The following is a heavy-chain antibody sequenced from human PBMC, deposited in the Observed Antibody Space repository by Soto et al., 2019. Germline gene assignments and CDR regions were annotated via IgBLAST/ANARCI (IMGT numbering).Heavy chain of an antibody. Sequence: QCHTYRVAEGYSIGGGDYRSRISQPPGKGLEWIGYIYYSGSTYYNPSLKSRVTISVDTSKNQFSLKLSSVTAADTAVYYCAREWVRPTPKAAPPYYFDYCGQGSLVTVS. D-gene: IGHD2-15*01. J-gene: IGHJ4*02. CDR3: AREWVRPTPKAAPPYYFDY. CDR1: EGYSIGGGDY. CDR2: IYYSGST. V-gene: IGHV4-30-4*01.